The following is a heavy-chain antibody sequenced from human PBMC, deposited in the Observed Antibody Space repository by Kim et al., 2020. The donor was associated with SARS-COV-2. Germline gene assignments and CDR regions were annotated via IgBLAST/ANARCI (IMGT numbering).Heavy chain of an antibody. Sequence: DSVKGRLTISRDNSKNTLYLQMNSLRAEDTAVYYCARDLVDTAMNRAFDIWGQGTMVTVSS. J-gene: IGHJ3*02. V-gene: IGHV3-66*01. CDR3: ARDLVDTAMNRAFDI. D-gene: IGHD5-18*01.